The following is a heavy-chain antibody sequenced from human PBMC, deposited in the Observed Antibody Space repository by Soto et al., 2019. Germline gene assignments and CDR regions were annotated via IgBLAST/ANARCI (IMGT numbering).Heavy chain of an antibody. CDR2: IKQDGSDR. V-gene: IGHV3-7*01. CDR3: ARGRGWLHDY. J-gene: IGHJ4*02. CDR1: GFSLSDYW. Sequence: EVQLVESGGGLVQPGGSLRLSCAASGFSLSDYWMNWVRQAPGKGLEWVAIIKQDGSDRYYVDSVKGRFTISRDNAKNSLYLQMISLRVEDTALYYCARGRGWLHDYWGQGTLVTVSS. D-gene: IGHD6-19*01.